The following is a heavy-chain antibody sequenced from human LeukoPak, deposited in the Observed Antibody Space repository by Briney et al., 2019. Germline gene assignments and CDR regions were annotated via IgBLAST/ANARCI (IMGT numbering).Heavy chain of an antibody. CDR3: ATGGKSGILDFDY. Sequence: ASVKVSCKVSGYTLTELSMHWVRQAPGKGLEWMGGFDPEDGETIYAQKFQDRVTMTEDTSTDTAYMELSSLRSEDTAVYYCATGGKSGILDFDYGGKGTLVTVSS. CDR2: FDPEDGET. CDR1: GYTLTELS. D-gene: IGHD5-18*01. J-gene: IGHJ4*02. V-gene: IGHV1-24*01.